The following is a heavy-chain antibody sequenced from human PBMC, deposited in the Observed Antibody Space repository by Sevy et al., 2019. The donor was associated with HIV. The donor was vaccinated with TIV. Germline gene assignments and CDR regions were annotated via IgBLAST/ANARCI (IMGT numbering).Heavy chain of an antibody. J-gene: IGHJ4*02. V-gene: IGHV3-33*01. Sequence: GGFLRLSCAASGFTFSSYGIHWVRQAPGKGLEWVAVIWFDGSNKFYADSVKGRFFISRDNSKNTLYLHMNSLRTEDTAVYYCARDGARGTIFGVAYYFDFWGQGTLVTVSS. CDR1: GFTFSSYG. CDR2: IWFDGSNK. D-gene: IGHD3-3*01. CDR3: ARDGARGTIFGVAYYFDF.